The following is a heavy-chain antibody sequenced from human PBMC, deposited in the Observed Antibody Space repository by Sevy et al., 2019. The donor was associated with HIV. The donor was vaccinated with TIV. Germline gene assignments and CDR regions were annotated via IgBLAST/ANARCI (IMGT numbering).Heavy chain of an antibody. V-gene: IGHV3-48*01. CDR1: GFTFSTYD. CDR2: IRSISSNI. D-gene: IGHD5-12*01. Sequence: GGSLRLSCAASGFTFSTYDMNWVRQAPGKGVEWISYIRSISSNIYYADSVKGRFTISRDNAKNSLFVQMHSLRAEDTAVYYCAREGGYTDQGMDVWGQGTTVTVSS. J-gene: IGHJ6*02. CDR3: AREGGYTDQGMDV.